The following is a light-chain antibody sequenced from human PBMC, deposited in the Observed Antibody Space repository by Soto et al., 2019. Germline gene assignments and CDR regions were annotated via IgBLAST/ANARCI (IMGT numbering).Light chain of an antibody. Sequence: QSVLTQPPSVSGAPGQRVTISCTGSSSNIGAGYGVHWYQPRPGTAPKLLIYDKNNRPSGVPDRFSGSKSGTSASLAITGLQAADEADYYCQSYDSSLSGYVFGTGTKVTVL. CDR2: DKN. CDR3: QSYDSSLSGYV. J-gene: IGLJ1*01. V-gene: IGLV1-40*01. CDR1: SSNIGAGYG.